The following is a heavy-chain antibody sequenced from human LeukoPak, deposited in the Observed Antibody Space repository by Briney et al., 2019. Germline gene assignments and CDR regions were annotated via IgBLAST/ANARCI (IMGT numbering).Heavy chain of an antibody. Sequence: SETLSLTCAVYGGSFSGYYWSWIRQPPGKGLERIGEINRSGSTNYNPSLKSRVTISVDTSKNQFSLKLSSVTAADTAVYYCARGHYYDSSGYYGYWGQGTLVTVSS. V-gene: IGHV4-34*01. CDR2: INRSGST. D-gene: IGHD3-22*01. J-gene: IGHJ4*02. CDR3: ARGHYYDSSGYYGY. CDR1: GGSFSGYY.